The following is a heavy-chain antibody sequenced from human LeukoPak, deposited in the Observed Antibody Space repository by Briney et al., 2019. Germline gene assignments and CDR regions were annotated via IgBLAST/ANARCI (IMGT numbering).Heavy chain of an antibody. CDR2: IYYSGST. J-gene: IGHJ4*02. Sequence: SETLSLTCAVYGGSFSGYYWGWIRQPPGKGLEWIGSIYYSGSTYYNPSLKSRVTISVDTSKNQFSLKLSSVTAADTAVYYCARRYYDSSGYYYSPFDYWGQGTLVTVSS. V-gene: IGHV4-39*01. D-gene: IGHD3-22*01. CDR3: ARRYYDSSGYYYSPFDY. CDR1: GGSFSGYY.